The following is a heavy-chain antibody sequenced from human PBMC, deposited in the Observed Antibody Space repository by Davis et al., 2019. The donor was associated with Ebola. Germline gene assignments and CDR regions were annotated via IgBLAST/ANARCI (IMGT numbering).Heavy chain of an antibody. CDR2: IYNSGST. CDR3: ARQWQRLAWFDP. D-gene: IGHD6-25*01. CDR1: GGSISSGDHY. V-gene: IGHV4-30-4*02. Sequence: PSETLSLTCTVSGGSISSGDHYWSWIRQPPGKGLEWIGYIYNSGSTHYNPSLKSRVTISVDTSKNQFSLNLSSVTAADTAVYYCARQWQRLAWFDPWGQGTLVTVSS. J-gene: IGHJ5*02.